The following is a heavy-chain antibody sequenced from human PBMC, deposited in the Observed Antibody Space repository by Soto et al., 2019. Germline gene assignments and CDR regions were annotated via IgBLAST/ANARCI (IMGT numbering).Heavy chain of an antibody. V-gene: IGHV1-69*06. CDR3: ARVDRDGYNNDYFDH. CDR1: GGTFSSYA. CDR2: IIPIFGTA. D-gene: IGHD4-4*01. Sequence: QVQLVQSGAEVKKPGSSVKVSCKASGGTFSSYAISWVRQAPGQGLEWMGGIIPIFGTANYAQKFQGRVTITADKSKSTAYMELDSLRSEDTAVYYCARVDRDGYNNDYFDHWGQGTLVTVSS. J-gene: IGHJ4*02.